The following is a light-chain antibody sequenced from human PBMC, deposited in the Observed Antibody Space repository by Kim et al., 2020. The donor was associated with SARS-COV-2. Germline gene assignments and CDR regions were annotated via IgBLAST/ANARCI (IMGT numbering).Light chain of an antibody. CDR3: QQYDNY. Sequence: STLSASVGDRVIITCRASQRNRMWLAWYQQKPGKAPKLLISKASSLQSGVPSRFSGSGSGTEFTLTISSLQPDDFATYYCQQYDNYFGQGTKLEIK. V-gene: IGKV1-5*03. J-gene: IGKJ2*01. CDR1: QRNRMW. CDR2: KAS.